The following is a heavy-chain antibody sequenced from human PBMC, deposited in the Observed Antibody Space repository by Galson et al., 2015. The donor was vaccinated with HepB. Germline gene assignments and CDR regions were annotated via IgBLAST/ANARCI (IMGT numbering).Heavy chain of an antibody. CDR2: INPSGGST. Sequence: SVKVSCKASGYTFTSYYMHWVRQAPGQGLEWMGIINPSGGSTSYAQKFQGRVTMTRDTSTSTVYMELSSLRSEDTAVYYCARSRDVWGSYLDAFDIWGQGTMVTVSS. CDR1: GYTFTSYY. J-gene: IGHJ3*02. V-gene: IGHV1-46*03. D-gene: IGHD3-16*01. CDR3: ARSRDVWGSYLDAFDI.